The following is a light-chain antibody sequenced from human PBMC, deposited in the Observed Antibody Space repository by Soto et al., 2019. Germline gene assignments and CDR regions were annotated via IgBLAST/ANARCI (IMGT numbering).Light chain of an antibody. CDR1: QSVRNW. CDR3: QQYSSYPWT. Sequence: DIQMTQSPSTLSASIGDRVTITCRASQSVRNWLAWYQQKPGRAPNVLIYDASSLESGVPSRFSGSGSGTEFTLSFSSLQSDDFATYYGQQYSSYPWTFGQGTKVEIK. J-gene: IGKJ1*01. V-gene: IGKV1-5*01. CDR2: DAS.